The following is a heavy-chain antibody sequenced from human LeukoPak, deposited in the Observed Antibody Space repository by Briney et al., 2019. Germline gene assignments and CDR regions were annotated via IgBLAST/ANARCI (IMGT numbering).Heavy chain of an antibody. CDR3: ATYCGGDCYSPHDAFDN. J-gene: IGHJ3*02. CDR1: EFAFSSYW. Sequence: GGSLRLSCVVSEFAFSSYWTTWVRQAPGKGLEWVANIKQDGSARYYADSVKGRFTISRDNAKNSLYLQMNSLRAEDTAMYYCATYCGGDCYSPHDAFDNWGQGTMVTVSS. V-gene: IGHV3-7*05. D-gene: IGHD2-21*02. CDR2: IKQDGSAR.